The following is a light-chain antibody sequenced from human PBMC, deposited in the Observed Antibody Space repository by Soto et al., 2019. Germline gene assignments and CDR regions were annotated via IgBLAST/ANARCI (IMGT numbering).Light chain of an antibody. Sequence: EIVMTQSPATLSVSPGERATLSCRASQSVSSDLAWYHQKPGQAPRLLIYGASTRATGIPARFSGSGSGTEFTLTINSLQSEDFAVYYCQHYNNWPRTFGQGTKVDI. J-gene: IGKJ1*01. CDR3: QHYNNWPRT. CDR2: GAS. CDR1: QSVSSD. V-gene: IGKV3-15*01.